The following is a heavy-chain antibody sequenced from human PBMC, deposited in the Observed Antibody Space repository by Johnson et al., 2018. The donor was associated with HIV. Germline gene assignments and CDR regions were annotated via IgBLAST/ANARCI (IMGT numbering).Heavy chain of an antibody. J-gene: IGHJ3*02. Sequence: QVQLVESVGGVVQPGRSLRLSCAASGFTFSSYAMHWVRQAPGKGLEWVAVISYDGSIKYYADSVKGRFTISRDNSKNTLYLQMSSLRTEDTAVYYCAKERQLVRAFDIWGQGTMVTVSS. V-gene: IGHV3-30*04. CDR2: ISYDGSIK. D-gene: IGHD6-6*01. CDR1: GFTFSSYA. CDR3: AKERQLVRAFDI.